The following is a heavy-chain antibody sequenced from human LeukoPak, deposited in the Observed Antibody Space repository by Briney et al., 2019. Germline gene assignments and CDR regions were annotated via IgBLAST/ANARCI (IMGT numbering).Heavy chain of an antibody. CDR1: GYTFTGYY. V-gene: IGHV1-2*06. D-gene: IGHD3-9*01. CDR2: INPNSGGT. Sequence: ASVKVSXKASGYTFTGYYMHWVRQAPGQGLEWMGRINPNSGGTNYAQKFQGRVTMTRDTSISTAYMELSRLRSDDTAVYYCARVPYYAILTGYNYYFDYWGQGTLVTVSS. J-gene: IGHJ4*02. CDR3: ARVPYYAILTGYNYYFDY.